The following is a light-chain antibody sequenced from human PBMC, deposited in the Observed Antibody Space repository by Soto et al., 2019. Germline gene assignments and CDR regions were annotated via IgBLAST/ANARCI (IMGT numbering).Light chain of an antibody. Sequence: QSVLTQPPSASGTPGQRVIISCSGSSSHIGSNTVNWYQQLPGTAPKLLIYSNNQRPSGVPDRFSGSKSGTSASLAISGLQSEDEADYYCAAWDDSLSGRYVFGTGTKATVL. CDR1: SSHIGSNT. V-gene: IGLV1-44*01. J-gene: IGLJ1*01. CDR2: SNN. CDR3: AAWDDSLSGRYV.